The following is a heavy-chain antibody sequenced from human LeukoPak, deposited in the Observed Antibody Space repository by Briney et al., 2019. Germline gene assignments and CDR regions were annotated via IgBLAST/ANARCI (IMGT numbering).Heavy chain of an antibody. CDR2: ISHDGFI. J-gene: IGHJ4*02. CDR3: ARDWVYKIDY. D-gene: IGHD5-24*01. Sequence: GGSLRLSCETAGFTFSSYVMHWVRRTPGKGQVWVSRISHDGFISYADSVKGRFTISRDNAKNTLILQMNSLRAEDTAVYYCARDWVYKIDYWGRGTLVTVSS. V-gene: IGHV3-74*01. CDR1: GFTFSSYV.